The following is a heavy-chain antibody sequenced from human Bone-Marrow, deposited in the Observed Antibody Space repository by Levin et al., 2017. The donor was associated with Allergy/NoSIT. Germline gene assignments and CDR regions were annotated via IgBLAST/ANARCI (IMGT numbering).Heavy chain of an antibody. D-gene: IGHD3-22*01. CDR3: AGYDTSAYHSPFDH. Sequence: GGSLRLSCAASGFIFSNYAMNWVRQAPGKGLEWVSQISGSGGNTHYADSVKGRFTFSRDNSKNTLYLQMNSLRAEDTAVYYCAGYDTSAYHSPFDHWGQGTLVTVSS. J-gene: IGHJ4*02. CDR2: ISGSGGNT. V-gene: IGHV3-23*01. CDR1: GFIFSNYA.